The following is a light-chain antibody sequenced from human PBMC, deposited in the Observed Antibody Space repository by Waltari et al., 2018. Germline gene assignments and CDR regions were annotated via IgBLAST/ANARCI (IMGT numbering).Light chain of an antibody. CDR3: QQRANWPPLT. V-gene: IGKV3-11*01. CDR1: QSVSTF. CDR2: HAS. Sequence: EIVLTQSPATLSLSPGERATLSRRASQSVSTFLAWYQQKPGQAPRLLIYHASNRATGIPARFSGSGSGTDFTLTISSLEPEDFAVYYCQQRANWPPLTFGGGTKVEIK. J-gene: IGKJ4*01.